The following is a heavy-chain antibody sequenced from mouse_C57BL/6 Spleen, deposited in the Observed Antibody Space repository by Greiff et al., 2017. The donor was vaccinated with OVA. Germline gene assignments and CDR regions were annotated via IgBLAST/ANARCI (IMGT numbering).Heavy chain of an antibody. D-gene: IGHD2-3*01. Sequence: VKLQQSGAELVRPGTSVKVSCKASGYAFTNYLIEWVKQRPGQGLEWIGVINPGSGGTNYNEKFKGKATLTADKSSSTAYMQLSSLTSEDSAVYFCARDGYPDYWGQGTSVTVSS. CDR3: ARDGYPDY. CDR2: INPGSGGT. V-gene: IGHV1-54*01. J-gene: IGHJ4*01. CDR1: GYAFTNYL.